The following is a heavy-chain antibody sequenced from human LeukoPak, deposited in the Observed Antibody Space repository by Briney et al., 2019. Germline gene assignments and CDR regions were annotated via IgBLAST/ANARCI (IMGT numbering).Heavy chain of an antibody. V-gene: IGHV3-23*01. CDR1: GFTFSSYA. Sequence: PGGSLRLSCAASGFTFSSYAMSWVRQAPGKGLEWVSAISGSGGSTYYADSVKGRFTISRDNSKNTLYLQMNSLRAEDTAVYYCAKSRGVVITTPWDYFDYWGQGTLVTVSS. CDR3: AKSRGVVITTPWDYFDY. CDR2: ISGSGGST. D-gene: IGHD3-22*01. J-gene: IGHJ4*02.